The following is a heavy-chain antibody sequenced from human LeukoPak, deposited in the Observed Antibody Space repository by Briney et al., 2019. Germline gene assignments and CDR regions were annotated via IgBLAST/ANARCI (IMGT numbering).Heavy chain of an antibody. D-gene: IGHD3-22*01. J-gene: IGHJ4*02. Sequence: SETLSLTCTVSGGSISSSSYYWGWIRQPPGKGLEWIGSIYYSGSTYYNPSLKSRVTISVYTSKNQFSLKLSSVTAADTAVYYCARGPMNYYDSSGYYYVSRSYYFDYWGQGTLVTVSS. V-gene: IGHV4-39*07. CDR1: GGSISSSSYY. CDR3: ARGPMNYYDSSGYYYVSRSYYFDY. CDR2: IYYSGST.